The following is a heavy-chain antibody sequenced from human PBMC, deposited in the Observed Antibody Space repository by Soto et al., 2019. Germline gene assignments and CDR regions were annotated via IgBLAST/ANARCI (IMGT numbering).Heavy chain of an antibody. Sequence: GGSLRLSCAASGFTFSSYAMSWVRQAPGKGLEWVSAISGSGGSTYYADSVKGRFTISRDNSKNTLYLQMNSLRAEATAVYYCAKEGPYDSSGYYLFDYWGQGTLVTVSS. J-gene: IGHJ4*02. V-gene: IGHV3-23*01. CDR3: AKEGPYDSSGYYLFDY. CDR1: GFTFSSYA. CDR2: ISGSGGST. D-gene: IGHD3-22*01.